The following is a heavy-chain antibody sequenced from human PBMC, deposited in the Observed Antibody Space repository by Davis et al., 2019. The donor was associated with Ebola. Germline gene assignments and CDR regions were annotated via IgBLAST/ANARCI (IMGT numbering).Heavy chain of an antibody. D-gene: IGHD6-13*01. V-gene: IGHV3-73*01. Sequence: GESLKISCAASGFTFSGSAMHWVRQASGKGLEWVGRIRSKANSYATAYAASVKGRFTISRDDFKRIAYLQMNSLKTEDTAVYYCARDLKQPPPSYYFGMDVWGKGTTVTVSS. J-gene: IGHJ6*04. CDR3: ARDLKQPPPSYYFGMDV. CDR2: IRSKANSYAT. CDR1: GFTFSGSA.